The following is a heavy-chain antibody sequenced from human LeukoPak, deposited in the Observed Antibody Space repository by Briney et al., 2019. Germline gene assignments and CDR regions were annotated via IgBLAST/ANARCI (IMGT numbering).Heavy chain of an antibody. V-gene: IGHV4-39*07. Sequence: SETLSLTCSVSGASISSRSYYWGWTRQPPGMGLEWIGTIYHGGSIFYNPSLNSRVTISVDTSKNQLSLKLSSVTAADTAVYYCARALQDGGPEYWGQGTLVTVSS. D-gene: IGHD3-10*01. CDR1: GASISSRSYY. CDR2: IYHGGSI. J-gene: IGHJ4*02. CDR3: ARALQDGGPEY.